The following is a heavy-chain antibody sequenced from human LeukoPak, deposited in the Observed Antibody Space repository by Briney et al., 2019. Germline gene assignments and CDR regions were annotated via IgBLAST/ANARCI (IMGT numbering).Heavy chain of an antibody. J-gene: IGHJ6*02. V-gene: IGHV3-23*01. Sequence: GGSLRLSCASSGFTFSSYAMSWVRQAPGKGLEWVSAISGSGGSTYYADSVKGRFTISRDNSKNTLYLQMNSLRAEDTAVYYCAKGVDRPPFNVVVPAAGYYYYGMDVWGQGTTVTVSS. CDR1: GFTFSSYA. D-gene: IGHD2-2*01. CDR3: AKGVDRPPFNVVVPAAGYYYYGMDV. CDR2: ISGSGGST.